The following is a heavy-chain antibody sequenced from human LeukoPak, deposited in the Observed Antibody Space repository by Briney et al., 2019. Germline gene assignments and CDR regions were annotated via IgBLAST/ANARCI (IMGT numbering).Heavy chain of an antibody. D-gene: IGHD4-4*01. CDR2: INHSGST. CDR3: ARRNSNYPRTVLDY. CDR1: GGSFSGYY. Sequence: PSETLSLTCAVCGGSFSGYYWSWIRQPPGKGLEWIGEINHSGSTNYNPSLKSRVTISVDTSKNQFSLKLSSVTAADTAVYYCARRNSNYPRTVLDYWGQGTLVTVSS. J-gene: IGHJ4*02. V-gene: IGHV4-34*01.